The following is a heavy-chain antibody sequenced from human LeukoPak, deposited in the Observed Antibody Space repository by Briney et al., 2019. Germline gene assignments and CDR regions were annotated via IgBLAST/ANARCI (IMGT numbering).Heavy chain of an antibody. CDR1: GYTFTGYY. V-gene: IGHV1-18*04. CDR3: AREETGASDV. J-gene: IGHJ6*04. Sequence: ASVKVSCKASGYTFTGYYIHWVRQAPGQGLEWMGWISAYNGNTNYAQKLQGRVTVTTDTSTSTAYMELRSLRSDDTAVYYCAREETGASDVWGKGTTVTVSS. CDR2: ISAYNGNT.